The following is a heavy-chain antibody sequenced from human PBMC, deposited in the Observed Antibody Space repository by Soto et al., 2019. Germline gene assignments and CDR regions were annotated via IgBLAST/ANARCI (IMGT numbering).Heavy chain of an antibody. Sequence: QVQLQQWGAGLLKPSETLSLTCAVYGGSFSGYYWSWIRQPPGKGLEWIGEINHSGGTNYNPSLKNRVTISVDTSKNQFSLKLSSVTAADTAVYYCARGRYYDYVWGSYRRNHYYFDYWGQGTLVTVSS. D-gene: IGHD3-16*01. CDR3: ARGRYYDYVWGSYRRNHYYFDY. CDR2: INHSGGT. J-gene: IGHJ4*02. CDR1: GGSFSGYY. V-gene: IGHV4-34*01.